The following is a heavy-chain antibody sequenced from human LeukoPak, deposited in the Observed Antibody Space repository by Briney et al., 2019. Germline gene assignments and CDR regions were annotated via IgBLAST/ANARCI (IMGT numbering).Heavy chain of an antibody. D-gene: IGHD6-19*01. CDR3: ARGTNAGYGSGWYRGNYYFDY. V-gene: IGHV4-34*01. J-gene: IGHJ4*02. Sequence: SETLSLTCAVYGGSFSGYYWSWIRQPAGKGLEWIGEINHSGSTNYNPSLKSRVTISVDTSKNQFSLKLSSVTAADTAVYYCARGTNAGYGSGWYRGNYYFDYWGQGTLVTVSS. CDR2: INHSGST. CDR1: GGSFSGYY.